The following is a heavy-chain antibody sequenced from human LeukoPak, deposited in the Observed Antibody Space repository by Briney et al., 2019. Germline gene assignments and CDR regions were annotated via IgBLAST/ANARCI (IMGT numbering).Heavy chain of an antibody. CDR1: GFTFSSYG. CDR3: AKLATKYSSGWTHFDY. J-gene: IGHJ4*02. CDR2: ISYDGSNK. D-gene: IGHD6-19*01. Sequence: GGSLRLSCAASGFTFSSYGMHWVRQAPGKGLEWVAVISYDGSNKYYADSVKGRFTISRDNSKNTLYLQMNSLRAEDTAVYYCAKLATKYSSGWTHFDYWGQGTLVTVSS. V-gene: IGHV3-30*18.